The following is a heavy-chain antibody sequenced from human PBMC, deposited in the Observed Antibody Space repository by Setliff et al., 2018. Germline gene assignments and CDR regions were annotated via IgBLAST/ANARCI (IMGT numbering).Heavy chain of an antibody. D-gene: IGHD1-26*01. CDR3: ARGPLVGTTEYYLDY. Sequence: GGSLRLSCAASGFTFNNYAMNWVRQAPGKGLEWVSSITSSSTYISYADSLRGRFTISRDNAKNSLYLQMNSLRAEDTAVYYCARGPLVGTTEYYLDYWGQGTLVTVSS. CDR2: ITSSSTYI. CDR1: GFTFNNYA. J-gene: IGHJ4*02. V-gene: IGHV3-21*01.